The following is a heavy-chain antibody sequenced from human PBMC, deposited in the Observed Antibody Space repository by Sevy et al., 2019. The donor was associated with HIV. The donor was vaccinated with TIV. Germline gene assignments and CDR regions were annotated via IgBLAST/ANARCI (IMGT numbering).Heavy chain of an antibody. CDR2: IGTAGDT. V-gene: IGHV3-13*01. CDR1: GFTFSSYA. D-gene: IGHD3-22*01. J-gene: IGHJ4*02. Sequence: GGSLRLSCAASGFTFSSYAMHWVRQTTGKDLEWVSAIGTAGDTYYPGSVKGRFTISRENAKNSLYLQMNSLRAGDTAVYYCARAHNSGYYDFDYRGLGTLVTISS. CDR3: ARAHNSGYYDFDY.